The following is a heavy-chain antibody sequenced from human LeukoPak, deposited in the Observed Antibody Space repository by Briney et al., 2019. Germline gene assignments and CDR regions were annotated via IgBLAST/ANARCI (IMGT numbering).Heavy chain of an antibody. CDR1: GVTVSNNF. J-gene: IGHJ4*02. V-gene: IGHV3-66*01. CDR2: IYIGGDT. D-gene: IGHD5-24*01. CDR3: ARDPPAVAINTYG. Sequence: GGSLRLSCAASGVTVSNNFMLWVRPAPGKGLEWVSLIYIGGDTHYADSVKGRFTISRDNSKNTLYLQMNNLRAEDTAVYYCARDPPAVAINTYGWGQGTLVTVSS.